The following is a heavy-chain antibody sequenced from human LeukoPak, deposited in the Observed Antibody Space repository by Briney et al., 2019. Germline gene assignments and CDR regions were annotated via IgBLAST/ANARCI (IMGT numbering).Heavy chain of an antibody. V-gene: IGHV4-59*01. CDR2: IYYSGST. J-gene: IGHJ6*02. Sequence: SETLSLTCTVSGGSISSYYWSWIRQPPGKGLEWIGYIYYSGSTNYNPSPKSRVTISVDTSKNQFSLKLSSVTAADTAVYYCARVRVHNYYYYGMDVWGQGTTVTVSS. CDR3: ARVRVHNYYYYGMDV. CDR1: GGSISSYY.